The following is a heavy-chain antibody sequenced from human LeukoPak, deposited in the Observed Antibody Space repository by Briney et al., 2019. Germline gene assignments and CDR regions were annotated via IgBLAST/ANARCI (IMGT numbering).Heavy chain of an antibody. CDR2: IYYSGST. J-gene: IGHJ2*01. Sequence: SETLSLTCTVSRGSISSYYWNWIRQPPGKGLEWIGFIYYSGSTNYNPSLKSRVTISVDTSKNQFSLRLSSVTAADTAVYYCARHLAGWYFDLWGRGTLVTVSS. CDR3: ARHLAGWYFDL. D-gene: IGHD6-19*01. CDR1: RGSISSYY. V-gene: IGHV4-59*08.